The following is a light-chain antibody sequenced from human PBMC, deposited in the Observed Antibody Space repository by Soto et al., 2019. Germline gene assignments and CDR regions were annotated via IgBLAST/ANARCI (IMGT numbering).Light chain of an antibody. J-gene: IGKJ4*01. CDR1: QSVSSSY. CDR2: GAS. Sequence: EIVLTQSPGTLSLSPGERATLSCRASQSVSSSYLAWYQQKPGQAPRLLIYGASSRATGIPDRFSGSGSGTNFTLTISTLEPEDFAVYYCQQYGSSPLTFGGGTKVKIK. CDR3: QQYGSSPLT. V-gene: IGKV3-20*01.